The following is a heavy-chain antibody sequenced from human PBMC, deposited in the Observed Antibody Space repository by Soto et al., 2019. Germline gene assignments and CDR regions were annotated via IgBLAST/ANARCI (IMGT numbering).Heavy chain of an antibody. J-gene: IGHJ4*02. CDR1: GGNFSSYA. Sequence: QVQLVQSGAEVKKPGSSVKVSCKASGGNFSSYAISWVRQATGQGLEWMGGIIPIFGTANYAQKFQGRVTITADESTSTAYMELSSLRSEDTAVYYCASHPQSSGHSYYFDYWGQGTLVTVSS. D-gene: IGHD3-22*01. V-gene: IGHV1-69*01. CDR2: IIPIFGTA. CDR3: ASHPQSSGHSYYFDY.